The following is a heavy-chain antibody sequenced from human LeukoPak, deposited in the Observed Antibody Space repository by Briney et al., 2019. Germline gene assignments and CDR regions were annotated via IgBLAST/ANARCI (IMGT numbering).Heavy chain of an antibody. J-gene: IGHJ3*02. CDR3: ARDPVDVVVVAATDGAFDI. D-gene: IGHD2-15*01. CDR1: GYTFTGYY. V-gene: IGHV1-2*02. Sequence: ASVKVSCKASGYTFTGYYMHWVRQAPGQGLEWMGWINPNSGGINYAQKFQGRVTMTRDTSISTAYMELSRLRSDDTAVYYCARDPVDVVVVAATDGAFDIWGQGTMVTVSS. CDR2: INPNSGGI.